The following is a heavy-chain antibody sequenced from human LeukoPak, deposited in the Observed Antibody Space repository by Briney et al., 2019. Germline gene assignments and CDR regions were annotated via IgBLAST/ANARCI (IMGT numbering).Heavy chain of an antibody. J-gene: IGHJ5*02. V-gene: IGHV3-23*01. CDR3: ARDRAIAAAVQGYFDP. CDR1: GFTFSSYA. Sequence: GGSLRLSCAASGFTFSSYAMSWVRLAPGKGLEWVSAIVGSGGSTFYADSVKGRFTISRDNSKNTLYLQMNSLRVEDTAVYFCARDRAIAAAVQGYFDPWGQGTLVTVSS. D-gene: IGHD6-13*01. CDR2: IVGSGGST.